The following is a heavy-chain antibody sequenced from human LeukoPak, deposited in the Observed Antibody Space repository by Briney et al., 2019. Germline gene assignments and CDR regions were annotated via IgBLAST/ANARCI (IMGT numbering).Heavy chain of an antibody. J-gene: IGHJ4*02. D-gene: IGHD3-10*01. CDR2: IHASGTT. CDR3: ARDGADVYGRAFDY. Sequence: SETLSLTCNVPGGSISSYFWTWIRQPAGKGLEWIGRIHASGTTNYNSSLKSRVSMSVDTSKNQFSLKLTSVTAADTAVYFCARDGADVYGRAFDYGGEGPLVSVSS. CDR1: GGSISSYF. V-gene: IGHV4-4*07.